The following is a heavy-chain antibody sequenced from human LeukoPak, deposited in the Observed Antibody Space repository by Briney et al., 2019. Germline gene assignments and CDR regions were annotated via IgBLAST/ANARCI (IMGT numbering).Heavy chain of an antibody. CDR3: AKDESTGGFAPGYFYGMGV. J-gene: IGHJ6*02. CDR2: ISWSGTTT. Sequence: GRSLRLSCAASGFTFDDYAMHWVRQAPGKGLEWVSGISWSGTTTGYADSVKGRFTISRDSAKNSLYLQMDSLRVEDTGLYYCAKDESTGGFAPGYFYGMGVWGQGTTVTVSS. CDR1: GFTFDDYA. V-gene: IGHV3-9*01. D-gene: IGHD3-16*01.